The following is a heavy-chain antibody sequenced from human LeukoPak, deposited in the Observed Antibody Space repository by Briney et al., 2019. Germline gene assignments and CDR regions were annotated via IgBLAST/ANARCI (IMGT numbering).Heavy chain of an antibody. Sequence: GGSLRLSCAASGFTFSSYSMNWVRQAPGKGLEWVSSISSSSSYIYYADSVKGRFTISRDNAKNSLYLQMNSLRAEDTAVYYCARDLFNFWSGYQSVYYYYYGMDVWGQGTTVTVSS. CDR1: GFTFSSYS. V-gene: IGHV3-21*01. CDR2: ISSSSSYI. CDR3: ARDLFNFWSGYQSVYYYYYGMDV. J-gene: IGHJ6*02. D-gene: IGHD3-3*01.